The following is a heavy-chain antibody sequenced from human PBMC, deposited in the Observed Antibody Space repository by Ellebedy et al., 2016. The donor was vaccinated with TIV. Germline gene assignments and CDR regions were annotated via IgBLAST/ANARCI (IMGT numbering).Heavy chain of an antibody. J-gene: IGHJ4*02. CDR2: INHSGNT. V-gene: IGHV4-34*01. CDR3: ATEVSTMVRGLNMDY. D-gene: IGHD3-10*01. Sequence: MPGGSLRLSCPVYGGSFSRYSWSWVRQPPGKGLEWVGEINHSGNTNYNPSLKSRVIISVDTSKNQFSLKLSSVTAADTAVYYCATEVSTMVRGLNMDYWGQGALVTVSS. CDR1: GGSFSRYS.